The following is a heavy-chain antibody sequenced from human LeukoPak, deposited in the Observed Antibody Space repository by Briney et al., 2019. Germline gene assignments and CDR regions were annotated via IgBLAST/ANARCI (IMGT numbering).Heavy chain of an antibody. J-gene: IGHJ6*03. D-gene: IGHD5-12*01. CDR1: GFTFDDYA. V-gene: IGHV3-43D*04. Sequence: QSGGSQRLSCAASGFTFDDYAMHWVRQAPGKGLEWVSLISWDGGSTYYADSMKGRFTISRDNSKNSLYLQMNSPRAEDTALYYCAKDSGSGYDPPGGYMDVWGKGTTVTVSS. CDR2: ISWDGGST. CDR3: AKDSGSGYDPPGGYMDV.